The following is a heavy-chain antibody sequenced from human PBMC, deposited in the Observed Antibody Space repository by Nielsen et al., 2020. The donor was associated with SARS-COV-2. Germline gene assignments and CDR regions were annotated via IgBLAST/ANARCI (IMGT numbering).Heavy chain of an antibody. V-gene: IGHV3-20*01. CDR1: GFTFDDYG. J-gene: IGHJ5*02. CDR3: ARDLDPWQQLGNNWFDP. D-gene: IGHD6-13*01. CDR2: INWNGGST. Sequence: GESLKISCAASGFTFDDYGMSWVRQAPGEGLEWVSGINWNGGSTGYADFVKGRFTISRDNAKNSLYLQMNSLRAEDTALYHCARDLDPWQQLGNNWFDPWGQGTLVTVSS.